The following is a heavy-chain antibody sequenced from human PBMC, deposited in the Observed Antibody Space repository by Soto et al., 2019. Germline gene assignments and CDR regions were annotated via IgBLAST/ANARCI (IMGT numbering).Heavy chain of an antibody. J-gene: IGHJ4*02. D-gene: IGHD6-13*01. V-gene: IGHV3-43*01. CDR3: AKERRGQGEGSSWSYFDY. Sequence: GGSLRLSCTASGFTFDDHTMHWVRQAPGKGLEWVSLITWDGGSKHYVDSVKGRFTISRDNSKDSLYLQMNSLTTEDTAFYYCAKERRGQGEGSSWSYFDYWGQGTLVTVSS. CDR2: ITWDGGSK. CDR1: GFTFDDHT.